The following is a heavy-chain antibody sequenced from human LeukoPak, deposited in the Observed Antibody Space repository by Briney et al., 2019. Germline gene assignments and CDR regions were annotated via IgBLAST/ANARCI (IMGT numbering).Heavy chain of an antibody. CDR3: AREGVPAAIWPFDY. CDR1: GFTFTTYG. V-gene: IGHV3-33*01. CDR2: IWYDGSNK. J-gene: IGHJ4*02. D-gene: IGHD2-2*02. Sequence: PGRSLRLSCAASGFTFTTYGMHWVRQAPGKGLEWVAIIWYDGSNKYYADSVKGRFTISRDNSKNTLYLQMNSLRAEDTAVYYCAREGVPAAIWPFDYWGQGTLVTVSS.